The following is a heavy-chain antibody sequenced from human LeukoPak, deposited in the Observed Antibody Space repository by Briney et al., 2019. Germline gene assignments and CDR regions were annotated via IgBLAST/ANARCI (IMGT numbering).Heavy chain of an antibody. V-gene: IGHV1-24*01. D-gene: IGHD3-3*01. CDR2: FDPEDGET. J-gene: IGHJ5*02. Sequence: GASVTVSFKVSGYTLTELSMHWGRQAPGKGLGWVGGFDPEDGETIYSQKFQGRVTIAEDTSTDTAYMELSSLRSEDTAVYYCATTYYDFWSGYPFDPWGQGTLVTVSS. CDR3: ATTYYDFWSGYPFDP. CDR1: GYTLTELS.